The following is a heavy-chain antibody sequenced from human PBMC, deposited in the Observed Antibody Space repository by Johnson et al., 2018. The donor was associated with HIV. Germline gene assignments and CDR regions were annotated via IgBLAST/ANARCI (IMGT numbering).Heavy chain of an antibody. D-gene: IGHD4-17*01. V-gene: IGHV3-33*08. Sequence: QVQLVESGGGVVQPGGSLRLSCAASGFSLNSYDMHWVRQAPGKGPEWVAVISFDGNLKKYADSVKGRFTISRDNSKNTLYLQMNSLRAEDTAVYYCAREFLYGDYQDAFDIWGQGTMVTVSS. CDR3: AREFLYGDYQDAFDI. CDR1: GFSLNSYD. J-gene: IGHJ3*02. CDR2: ISFDGNLK.